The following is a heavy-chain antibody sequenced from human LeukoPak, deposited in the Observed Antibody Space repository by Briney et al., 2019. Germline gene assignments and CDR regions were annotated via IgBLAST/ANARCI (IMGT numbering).Heavy chain of an antibody. D-gene: IGHD3-9*01. CDR1: GYTFTSYG. CDR3: ASGDDILTDHYKGLDY. J-gene: IGHJ4*02. V-gene: IGHV1-18*01. CDR2: VSAYNGNT. Sequence: GASVKVSCKASGYTFTSYGFSWVRQAPGQGLEWMGWVSAYNGNTNYAQKVQGRVTMTTDTSTTTAYMELRSLRSDDTAVYYCASGDDILTDHYKGLDYWGLGTLVTVSS.